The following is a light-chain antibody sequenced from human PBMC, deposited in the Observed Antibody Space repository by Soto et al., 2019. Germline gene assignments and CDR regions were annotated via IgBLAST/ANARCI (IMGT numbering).Light chain of an antibody. V-gene: IGKV3-20*01. J-gene: IGKJ1*01. CDR2: GAS. CDR3: QQYGSSGT. Sequence: DSVLSQSPGALSLSPGERATLSCTASQSVSNNYLAWYQQKPGQAPRLLIYGASNRATGIPDRFSGSGSGTDFTLTISRLEPEDFAVYYCQQYGSSGTFGQGTKVDI. CDR1: QSVSNNY.